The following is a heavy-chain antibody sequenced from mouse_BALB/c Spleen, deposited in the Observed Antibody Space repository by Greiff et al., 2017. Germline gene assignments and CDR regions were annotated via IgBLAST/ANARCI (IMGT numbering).Heavy chain of an antibody. CDR3: ARGGPWFAY. J-gene: IGHJ3*01. Sequence: QVQLQQSGPQLVRPGASVKISCKASGYSFTSYWMHWVKQRPGQGLEWIGMIDPGDSDTRLNQKFKGKATLTVDKSSSTAYMQLSSPTSEDSAVYYSARGGPWFAYWGQGTLVTVSA. CDR2: IDPGDSDT. CDR1: GYSFTSYW. V-gene: IGHV1S127*01.